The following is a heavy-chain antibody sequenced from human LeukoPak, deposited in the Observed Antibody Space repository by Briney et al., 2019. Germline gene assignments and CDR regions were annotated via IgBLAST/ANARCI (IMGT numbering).Heavy chain of an antibody. Sequence: SVNLSCTGSGGTSNSRAISWGRQRHGPGLEWMGRSFLNLGTTNRAQTFQDRVTLTADKSTNTAYMELTSLTSDDTAVYYCATTNDGGGYQWGDFFDFWGQGTLVTVSS. J-gene: IGHJ4*02. CDR2: SFLNLGTT. CDR1: GGTSNSRA. CDR3: ATTNDGGGYQWGDFFDF. V-gene: IGHV1-69*04. D-gene: IGHD3-22*01.